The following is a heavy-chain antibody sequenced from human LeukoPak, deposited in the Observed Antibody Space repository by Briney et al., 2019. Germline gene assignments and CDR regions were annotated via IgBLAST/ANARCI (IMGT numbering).Heavy chain of an antibody. Sequence: SETLSLTGTVSGGSISSYHWSWIGRPPGKGLEWIGYIYYSGSTNYKSSLKRGVTISVDTSKNHFSLKLSSLTAADPAVYYCAREAYCGGDCSSGFDYWGQGTLVTVSS. CDR2: IYYSGST. V-gene: IGHV4-59*01. J-gene: IGHJ4*02. CDR3: AREAYCGGDCSSGFDY. CDR1: GGSISSYH. D-gene: IGHD2-21*02.